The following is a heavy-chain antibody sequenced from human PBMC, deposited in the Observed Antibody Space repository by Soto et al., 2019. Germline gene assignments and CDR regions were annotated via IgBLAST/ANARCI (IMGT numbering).Heavy chain of an antibody. CDR3: AKDFGYGDYAGNAFDI. J-gene: IGHJ3*02. V-gene: IGHV3-9*01. Sequence: GGSLRLSCAASGFTFDDYAMHWVRQAPGKGLEWVSGISWNSGSIGYADSVKGRFTISRDNAKNSLYLQMNSLRAEDTALYYCAKDFGYGDYAGNAFDIWGQGTMVTVSS. CDR1: GFTFDDYA. CDR2: ISWNSGSI. D-gene: IGHD4-17*01.